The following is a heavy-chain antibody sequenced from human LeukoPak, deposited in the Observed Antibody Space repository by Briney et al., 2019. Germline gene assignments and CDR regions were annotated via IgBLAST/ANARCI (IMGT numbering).Heavy chain of an antibody. J-gene: IGHJ4*02. V-gene: IGHV4-39*01. Sequence: SETLSLTCTVSGGSISSSSYYWGWIRQPPGKGLEWIGSIYYSGSTYYNPSLKSRVTISVDTSKNQFSLKLSPVTAADTAVYYCARHAVVPNFDYWGQGTLVTVSS. D-gene: IGHD4-23*01. CDR1: GGSISSSSYY. CDR3: ARHAVVPNFDY. CDR2: IYYSGST.